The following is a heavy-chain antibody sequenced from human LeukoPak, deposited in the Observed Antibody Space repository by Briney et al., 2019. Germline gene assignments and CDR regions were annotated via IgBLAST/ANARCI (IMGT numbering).Heavy chain of an antibody. CDR3: ARETTIPPYYFDY. V-gene: IGHV1-8*01. CDR2: MSPNSGNT. Sequence: ASVKVSCKASGYTFTRYDITWVRQAPGQGLEWMGWMSPNSGNTGYAQKFQGRVTMTRNTSITTAYMELSSLTSEDTAVYYCARETTIPPYYFDYWGLGSQVTVSP. CDR1: GYTFTRYD. J-gene: IGHJ4*02. D-gene: IGHD3-9*01.